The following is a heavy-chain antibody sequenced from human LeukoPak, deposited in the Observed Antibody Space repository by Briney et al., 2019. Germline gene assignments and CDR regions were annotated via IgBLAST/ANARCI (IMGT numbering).Heavy chain of an antibody. J-gene: IGHJ4*02. D-gene: IGHD3-22*01. Sequence: PSETLSLTCAVYGGSFSGYYWSWIRQPPGKGLEWIGEINHSGSTNYNPSLKSRVTISVDTSKKQFSLKLSSVTAADTAVYYCVTYYFDSSGPKRNYWGQGTLVTVSS. CDR1: GGSFSGYY. V-gene: IGHV4-34*01. CDR2: INHSGST. CDR3: VTYYFDSSGPKRNY.